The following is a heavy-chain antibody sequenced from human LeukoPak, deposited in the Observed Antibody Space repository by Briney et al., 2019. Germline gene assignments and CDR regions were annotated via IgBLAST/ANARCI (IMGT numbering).Heavy chain of an antibody. CDR1: GGSISGFY. CDR3: ARGGTRGSSAFDI. D-gene: IGHD3-10*01. CDR2: IYYSGST. J-gene: IGHJ3*02. V-gene: IGHV4-59*01. Sequence: SETLSLTCTVSGGSISGFYWSWIRQPPGKGLEWIGYIYYSGSTNYYPSLKSRVTISIETSKNQFSLKLNSVTAADTAVYYCARGGTRGSSAFDIWGQGTMVTVSS.